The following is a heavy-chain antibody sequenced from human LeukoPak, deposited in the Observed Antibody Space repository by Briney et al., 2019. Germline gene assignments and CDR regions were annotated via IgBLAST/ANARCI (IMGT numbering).Heavy chain of an antibody. CDR2: ISSSSSYI. D-gene: IGHD2-21*02. CDR3: ARGVGDTGSNWFDP. V-gene: IGHV3-21*01. J-gene: IGHJ5*02. CDR1: GFTFGSYS. Sequence: GGSLRLSCAASGFTFGSYSMNWVRQAPGKGLEWVSSISSSSSYIYYADSVKGRFTISRDNAKNSLYLQMNSLRAEDTAVYYCARGVGDTGSNWFDPWGQGTLVTVSS.